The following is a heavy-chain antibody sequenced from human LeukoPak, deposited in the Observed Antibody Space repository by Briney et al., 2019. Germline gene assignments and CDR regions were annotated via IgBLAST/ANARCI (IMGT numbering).Heavy chain of an antibody. CDR2: ISSSGSTI. CDR3: ASDVSGYFDL. J-gene: IGHJ2*01. Sequence: GGSLRLSCAASGFTLSSYEMNWVRQAPGKGLEWVSYISSSGSTIYYADSVKGRFTISRDNAKNSLYLQMNSLRAEDTAVYYCASDVSGYFDLWGRGTLVTVSS. CDR1: GFTLSSYE. D-gene: IGHD3-16*02. V-gene: IGHV3-48*03.